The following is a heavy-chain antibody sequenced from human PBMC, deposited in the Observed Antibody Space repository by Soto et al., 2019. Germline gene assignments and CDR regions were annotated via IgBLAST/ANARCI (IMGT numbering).Heavy chain of an antibody. CDR3: ARVPSDYGGGY. V-gene: IGHV5-51*01. Sequence: PXESLKIAFQASGDSFTNYWIGWVRQMPGKGLEWMGIVSPVDSNTRYSPSFQGQVTISVDRSIYTAYLQWSSLKASDTAMYYCARVPSDYGGGYWGQGTQVTVLL. D-gene: IGHD4-17*01. CDR1: GDSFTNYW. J-gene: IGHJ4*02. CDR2: VSPVDSNT.